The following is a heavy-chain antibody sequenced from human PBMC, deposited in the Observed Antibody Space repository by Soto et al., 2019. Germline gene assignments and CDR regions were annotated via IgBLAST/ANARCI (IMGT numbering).Heavy chain of an antibody. CDR3: AKVPLRPYYFDY. CDR1: GFIFSNYG. J-gene: IGHJ4*02. V-gene: IGHV3-30*03. CDR2: ISNDGSKK. Sequence: QVQLVDSGGGVVQPGRSLRLSCAASGFIFSNYGMHWVRQAPGKGLEWVALISNDGSKKYYADSVKGRFIISRDNSKXXXXXXXXXXXXXXXXXXXXAKVPLRPYYFDYWGQGTLVIVSS. D-gene: IGHD2-2*01.